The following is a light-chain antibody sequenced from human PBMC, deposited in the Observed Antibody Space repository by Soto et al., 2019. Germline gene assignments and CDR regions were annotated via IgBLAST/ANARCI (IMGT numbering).Light chain of an antibody. J-gene: IGLJ2*01. CDR1: SSDVGGYNY. CDR3: LSFDSSLSVV. CDR2: DVS. Sequence: QSALTQPASVSGSPGQSITISCTGTSSDVGGYNYVSWYQQHPGKAPKLMIYDVSNRPSGVSNRFSASKSGNTASLTISGLQAEDEADYYCLSFDSSLSVVFGGGTKLTVL. V-gene: IGLV2-14*01.